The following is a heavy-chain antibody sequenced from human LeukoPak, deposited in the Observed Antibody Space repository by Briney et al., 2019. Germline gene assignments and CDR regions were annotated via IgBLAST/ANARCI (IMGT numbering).Heavy chain of an antibody. CDR2: IRYDGSNK. J-gene: IGHJ4*02. D-gene: IGHD5-24*01. Sequence: GGSLRLSCAASGFTFSSYGMHWVRQAPGKGLEWVAFIRYDGSNKYYADSVKGRFTISRDNSKNALYLQMNSLRAEDTAVYYCAKVDGYNVGYWGQGTLVTVSS. CDR3: AKVDGYNVGY. CDR1: GFTFSSYG. V-gene: IGHV3-30*02.